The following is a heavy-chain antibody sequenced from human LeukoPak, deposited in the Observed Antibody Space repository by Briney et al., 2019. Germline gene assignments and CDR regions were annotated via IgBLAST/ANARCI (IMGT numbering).Heavy chain of an antibody. J-gene: IGHJ4*02. V-gene: IGHV4-61*01. D-gene: IGHD6-6*01. CDR3: ARRKAVRPRDYYFDY. CDR2: VYYSGST. Sequence: SATLSLTCTVSGGSFSSDNYYWSWIRQPPGKGLEWIGYVYYSGSTNYNPSLKSRVTISVDTSKNQFSLKLSSVTAADTAVYFCARRKAVRPRDYYFDYWGQGTLVTVSS. CDR1: GGSFSSDNYY.